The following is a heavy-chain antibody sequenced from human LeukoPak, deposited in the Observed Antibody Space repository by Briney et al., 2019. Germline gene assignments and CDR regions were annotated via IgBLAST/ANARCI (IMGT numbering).Heavy chain of an antibody. V-gene: IGHV3-53*04. CDR2: IYSGGSK. D-gene: IGHD5-12*01. CDR3: ARGDSGDDPTFFDY. Sequence: GGSLRLSCAASGFTVCSNYMSGVRQAPGKGLEWVSVIYSGGSKYYADSGKGRFTIPRHNSKNTRDLQMKSRRAEEKAVYYCARGDSGDDPTFFDYWGQGTLVTVFS. J-gene: IGHJ4*02. CDR1: GFTVCSNY.